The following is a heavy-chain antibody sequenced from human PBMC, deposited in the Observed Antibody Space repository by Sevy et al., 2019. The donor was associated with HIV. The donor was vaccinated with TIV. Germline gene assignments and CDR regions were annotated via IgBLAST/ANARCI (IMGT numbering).Heavy chain of an antibody. Sequence: ASVKVSCKASGYTFTGYYMHWVRQAPGQGLEWMGWINPNSGGTNYAQKFQGRVTMTRDTSISTAYMELSRLRSDDTAVYYFARDRGNYFLQTYGMDVWGQRTTVTVSS. CDR2: INPNSGGT. V-gene: IGHV1-2*02. D-gene: IGHD3-22*01. J-gene: IGHJ6*02. CDR1: GYTFTGYY. CDR3: ARDRGNYFLQTYGMDV.